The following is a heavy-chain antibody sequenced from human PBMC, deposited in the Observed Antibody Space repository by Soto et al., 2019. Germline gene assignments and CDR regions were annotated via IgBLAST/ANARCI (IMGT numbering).Heavy chain of an antibody. D-gene: IGHD1-1*01. Sequence: PGESLMISWKGSGYRFTSYWIGLVRQMPGKGLEWMGIIYPGDSDTRYSPTFRGNVTISADKSISTAYLQWSSLADSDTDMYYCASRASLLEHNYFDPWGQGTPVTVSS. V-gene: IGHV5-51*01. CDR3: ASRASLLEHNYFDP. CDR1: GYRFTSYW. J-gene: IGHJ5*02. CDR2: IYPGDSDT.